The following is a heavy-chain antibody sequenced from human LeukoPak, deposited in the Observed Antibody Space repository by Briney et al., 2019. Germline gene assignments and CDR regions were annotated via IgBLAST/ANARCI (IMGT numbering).Heavy chain of an antibody. CDR3: GRTWGYYFDY. V-gene: IGHV4-39*07. D-gene: IGHD3-16*01. Sequence: PSEALSLTCTVSGGSISSDPSHWGWIRQPPGKGLEWIGSIHYTGRTYYNPSLKSRVTISVDTSKSQFSLKLPSVTAADTAVYYCGRTWGYYFDYWGQGTLVTVSS. CDR1: GGSISSDPSH. J-gene: IGHJ4*02. CDR2: IHYTGRT.